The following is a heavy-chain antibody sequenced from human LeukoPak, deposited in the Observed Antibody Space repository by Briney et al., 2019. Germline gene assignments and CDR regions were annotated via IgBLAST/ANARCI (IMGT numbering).Heavy chain of an antibody. Sequence: SETLSLTCTVSGGSISSSSYYWGWIRQPPGKGLEWIGSIYHSGSTNYYPSLKSRVTISIEKSKNQFSLKLSSVTAADTAVYYCAGAYCGGDCYSGRAFDIWGQGTMVTVSS. J-gene: IGHJ3*02. CDR1: GGSISSSSYY. V-gene: IGHV4-39*07. D-gene: IGHD2-21*02. CDR2: IYHSGST. CDR3: AGAYCGGDCYSGRAFDI.